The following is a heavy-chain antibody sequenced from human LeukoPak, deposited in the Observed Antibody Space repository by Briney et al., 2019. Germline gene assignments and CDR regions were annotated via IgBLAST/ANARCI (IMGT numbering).Heavy chain of an antibody. D-gene: IGHD2-2*01. CDR1: GYTFTSYG. CDR2: VSAYNGNT. V-gene: IGHV1-18*01. Sequence: ASVKVSCKASGYTFTSYGISWVRQAPGQGLEWMGWVSAYNGNTNYAQKLQGRVTMTTDTSTSTAYMELRSLRSDDTAVYYCARDVSTIVVVPAAKGYYYYYYMDDWGKGTTVTVSS. CDR3: ARDVSTIVVVPAAKGYYYYYYMDD. J-gene: IGHJ6*03.